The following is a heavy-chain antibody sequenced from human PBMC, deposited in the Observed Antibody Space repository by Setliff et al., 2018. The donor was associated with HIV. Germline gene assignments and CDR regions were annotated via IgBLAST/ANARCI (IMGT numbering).Heavy chain of an antibody. CDR1: GYTFTTYD. CDR3: ARTDYGGNSGGNYFDY. J-gene: IGHJ4*02. Sequence: GASVKVSCKASGYTFTTYDITWVRQAPGQGLEWLGWISPYNGHTNLAQKFQGRVTMTTDTATSTAYMEVRSLRSDDTAVYYCARTDYGGNSGGNYFDYWGQGSLVTVSS. V-gene: IGHV1-18*01. CDR2: ISPYNGHT. D-gene: IGHD4-17*01.